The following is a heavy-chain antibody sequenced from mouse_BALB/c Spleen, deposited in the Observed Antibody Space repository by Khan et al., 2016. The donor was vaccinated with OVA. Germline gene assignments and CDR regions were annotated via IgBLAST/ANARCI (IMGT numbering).Heavy chain of an antibody. D-gene: IGHD1-1*01. CDR1: GYIFTSYW. Sequence: VQLKQSGTVLARPGASVKMSCKASGYIFTSYWMHWVKQRPGQGLEWIGAIYPGDSDTNYNQNFKGKAKLTAVTSTSTAYMELSSLTNEDSAVYYCTRWSYWFAYWGQGTLVTVSA. CDR2: IYPGDSDT. J-gene: IGHJ3*01. CDR3: TRWSYWFAY. V-gene: IGHV1-5*01.